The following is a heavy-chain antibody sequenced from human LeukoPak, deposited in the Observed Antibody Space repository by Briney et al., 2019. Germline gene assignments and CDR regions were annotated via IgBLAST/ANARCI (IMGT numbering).Heavy chain of an antibody. CDR3: ARHQVVKNYYGMDV. D-gene: IGHD2-15*01. CDR2: IYYSGST. J-gene: IGHJ6*02. V-gene: IGHV4-59*08. Sequence: SESLSLTCTVSGGSISSSYRSWIRQPPGKGLEWIGYIYYSGSTNYNPSLKSRVTISVDTSKNQFSLKLSSVTAADTAVYYCARHQVVKNYYGMDVWGQGTTVTVSS. CDR1: GGSISSSY.